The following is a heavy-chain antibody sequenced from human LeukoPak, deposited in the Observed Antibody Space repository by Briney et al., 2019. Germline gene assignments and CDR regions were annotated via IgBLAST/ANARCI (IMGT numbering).Heavy chain of an antibody. CDR3: AKDDAWLQFGN. V-gene: IGHV3-23*01. CDR1: GFTFSSYA. CDR2: ISGSGVST. J-gene: IGHJ4*02. D-gene: IGHD5-24*01. Sequence: GGSLGLSCAASGFTFSSYAMSWVRQAPGTGLEWVSAISGSGVSTYYADSVKGRFTISRDNSKNTLYLHINSLRAEDTAVYYCAKDDAWLQFGNWGQGTLVTVSS.